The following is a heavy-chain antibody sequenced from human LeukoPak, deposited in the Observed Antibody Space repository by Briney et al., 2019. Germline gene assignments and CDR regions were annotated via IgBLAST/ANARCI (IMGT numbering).Heavy chain of an antibody. CDR2: MSGSGGST. J-gene: IGHJ4*01. V-gene: IGHV3-23*01. Sequence: PGRSLRLSCAASGFTFSSYAMSWVRQAPGKGLEWVSSMSGSGGSTDYADSVKGRFTISRDNSKNTLYLQMNSLRAEDTAVYYCARRNYDILTGYYNLDYWGQEPWSPSPQ. CDR1: GFTFSSYA. CDR3: ARRNYDILTGYYNLDY. D-gene: IGHD3-9*01.